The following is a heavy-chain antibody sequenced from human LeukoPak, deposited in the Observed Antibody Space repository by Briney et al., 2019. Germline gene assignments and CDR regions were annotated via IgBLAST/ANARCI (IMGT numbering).Heavy chain of an antibody. CDR1: GFTVSSNY. Sequence: QAGGSLRLSCAASGFTVSSNYMSWVRQAPGKGLEWVSVIYSGGSTYYADSVKGRFTISRDNSKNTLYLQMNSLRAEDTAVYYCARDRARSDGMDVWGQGTTVTVSS. V-gene: IGHV3-53*01. J-gene: IGHJ6*02. CDR2: IYSGGST. CDR3: ARDRARSDGMDV.